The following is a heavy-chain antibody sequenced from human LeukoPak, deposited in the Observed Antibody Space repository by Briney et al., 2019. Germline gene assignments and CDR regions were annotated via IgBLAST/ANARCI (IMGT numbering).Heavy chain of an antibody. D-gene: IGHD3-3*01. CDR2: IYHSGST. V-gene: IGHV4-30-2*01. CDR3: ANATPYDFWSGYSPVHPNYWYFDL. CDR1: GGSISSGGYY. Sequence: SETLSLTCTVSGGSISSGGYYWSWIRQPPGKGLEWIGYIYHSGSTYYNPSLKSRVTISVDRSKNQFSLKLSSVTAADTAVYYCANATPYDFWSGYSPVHPNYWYFDLWGRGTLVTVSS. J-gene: IGHJ2*01.